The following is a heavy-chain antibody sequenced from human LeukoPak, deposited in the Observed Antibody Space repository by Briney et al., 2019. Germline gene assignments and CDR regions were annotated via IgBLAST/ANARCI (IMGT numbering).Heavy chain of an antibody. CDR3: ARYSYGTFDY. V-gene: IGHV4-59*01. Sequence: SETLSLTCTVSGGSISSYYWSWIRQPPGKGLEWIGYIYYSGSTNYNPSLKSRVTISVDTSKNQFSLKLSSVTAADTAVCYCARYSYGTFDYWGQGTLVTVSS. J-gene: IGHJ4*02. CDR1: GGSISSYY. CDR2: IYYSGST. D-gene: IGHD5-18*01.